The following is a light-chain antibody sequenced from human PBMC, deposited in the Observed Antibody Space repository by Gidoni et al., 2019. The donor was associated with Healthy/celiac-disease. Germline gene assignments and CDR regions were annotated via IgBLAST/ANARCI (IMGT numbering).Light chain of an antibody. CDR1: QSISSY. J-gene: IGKJ4*01. CDR3: KQGYSTPFG. Sequence: DIQMTQSPSSLSASVGDRVTITCRASQSISSYLNWYQQKPGKAPKLLIYAASSLQSGVPSRFSGSGSGTDFTLTISRLQPEDFATYYCKQGYSTPFGFGGXTKVEIK. CDR2: AAS. V-gene: IGKV1-39*01.